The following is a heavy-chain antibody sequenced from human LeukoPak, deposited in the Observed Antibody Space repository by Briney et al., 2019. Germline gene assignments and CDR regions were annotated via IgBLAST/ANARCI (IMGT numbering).Heavy chain of an antibody. CDR3: AKRDTAVVTGSLFDY. CDR2: IRYEGSNK. V-gene: IGHV3-30*02. CDR1: GFTFSSYG. D-gene: IGHD5-18*01. J-gene: IGHJ4*02. Sequence: PGGSLRLSCAASGFTFSSYGMHWVRQAPGKGLEWVAFIRYEGSNKYYADSVKGRFTISRDNSKNTLYLQMNSLRAEDTAVYYCAKRDTAVVTGSLFDYWGQGSLVTVSS.